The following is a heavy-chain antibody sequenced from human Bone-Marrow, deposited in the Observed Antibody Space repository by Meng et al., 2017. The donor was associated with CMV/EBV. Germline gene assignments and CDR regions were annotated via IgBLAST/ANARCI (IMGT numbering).Heavy chain of an antibody. Sequence: GESLKISCAVSGFPFSSYTMHWVRQAPGKGLEWVTVLSHDEIDEYYTDSVKGRFTISRDNSKNTLYLQMNSVTIEDTGLYYCAGDALTVGTHPPDYWGQGTLVTVSS. CDR1: GFPFSSYT. CDR2: LSHDEIDE. D-gene: IGHD4-23*01. J-gene: IGHJ4*02. V-gene: IGHV3-30*10. CDR3: AGDALTVGTHPPDY.